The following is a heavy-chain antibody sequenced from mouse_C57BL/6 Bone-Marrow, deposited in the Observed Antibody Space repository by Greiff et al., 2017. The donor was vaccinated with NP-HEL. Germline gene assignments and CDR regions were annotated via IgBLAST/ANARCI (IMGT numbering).Heavy chain of an antibody. CDR3: ASTTVVATWFAY. D-gene: IGHD1-1*01. CDR2: INSDGGST. Sequence: EVKVVESGGGLVQPGESLKLSCESNEYEFPSHDMSWVRKTPEKRLELVAAINSDGGSTSYPDTMERRFIISRDNTKKTLYLQMSSLRSEDTALYYCASTTVVATWFAYWGQGTLVTVSA. V-gene: IGHV5-2*01. CDR1: EYEFPSHD. J-gene: IGHJ3*01.